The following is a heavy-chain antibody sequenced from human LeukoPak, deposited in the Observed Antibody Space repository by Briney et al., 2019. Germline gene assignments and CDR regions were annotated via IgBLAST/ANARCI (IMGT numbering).Heavy chain of an antibody. CDR1: GDSVSSNSAA. CDR3: AREDNYGSGTYSYYGLDV. D-gene: IGHD3-10*01. J-gene: IGHJ6*02. Sequence: SQTLSLTCAISGDSVSSNSAAWNWIRQSPSRGLEWLGKTYYRSKWYNDYAVSVKSRITINPDTSKNQFSLQLNSVTPEDTAVYYCAREDNYGSGTYSYYGLDVWGQGTTVTVSS. CDR2: TYYRSKWYN. V-gene: IGHV6-1*01.